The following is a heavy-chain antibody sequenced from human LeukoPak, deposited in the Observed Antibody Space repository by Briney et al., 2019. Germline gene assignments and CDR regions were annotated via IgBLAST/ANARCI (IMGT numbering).Heavy chain of an antibody. V-gene: IGHV4-34*01. CDR1: GFTFSNYA. Sequence: SGGSLRLSCAASGFTFSNYAMSWIRQPPGKGLEWIGEINHSGSTNYNPSLKSRVTISVDTSKNQFSLKLSSVTAADTAVYYCASGPRAFDIWGQGTMVTVSS. CDR2: INHSGST. CDR3: ASGPRAFDI. J-gene: IGHJ3*02.